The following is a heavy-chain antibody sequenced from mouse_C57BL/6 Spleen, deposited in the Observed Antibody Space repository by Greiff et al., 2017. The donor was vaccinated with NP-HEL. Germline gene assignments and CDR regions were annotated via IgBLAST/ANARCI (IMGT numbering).Heavy chain of an antibody. J-gene: IGHJ1*03. CDR3: TRSPYSNYRYWYFDV. CDR2: IDPETGGT. V-gene: IGHV1-15*01. D-gene: IGHD2-5*01. CDR1: GYTFTDYE. Sequence: QVQLQQSGAELVRPGASVTLSCKASGYTFTDYEMHWVKQTPVHGLEWIGAIDPETGGTAYNQKFQGKAILTADKSSSTAYMELRSLTSEDSAVYYCTRSPYSNYRYWYFDVWGTGTTVTVSS.